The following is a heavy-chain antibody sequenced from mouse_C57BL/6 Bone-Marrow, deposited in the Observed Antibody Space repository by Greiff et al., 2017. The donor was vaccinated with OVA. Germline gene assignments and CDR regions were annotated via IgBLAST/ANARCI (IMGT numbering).Heavy chain of an antibody. Sequence: QVQLQQPGAELVKPGASVKLSCKASGYTFTSYWMQWVKQRPGQGLEWIGEIDTSDSYTNYNQKIKGKATLTVDTSSSPGYLQISSLTSEDSAVDYWARKGDYYGSSLYWDFDVWGTGTTVTVSS. CDR1: GYTFTSYW. D-gene: IGHD1-1*01. J-gene: IGHJ1*03. V-gene: IGHV1-50*01. CDR3: ARKGDYYGSSLYWDFDV. CDR2: IDTSDSYT.